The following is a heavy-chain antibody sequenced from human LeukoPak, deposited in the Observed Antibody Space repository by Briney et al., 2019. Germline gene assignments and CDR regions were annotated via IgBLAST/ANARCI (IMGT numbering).Heavy chain of an antibody. D-gene: IGHD5-24*01. J-gene: IGHJ4*02. V-gene: IGHV3-23*01. CDR2: ISGSGGSI. Sequence: GGSLRLSCAASGFTFSSYAMSWVRQAPGKGLEWVSGISGSGGSIRYADSVKGRFIISRDNSKNTLYLQMNSLRAEDTAVYYCAKGGDGYNYYFDYWGQETLVTVSS. CDR1: GFTFSSYA. CDR3: AKGGDGYNYYFDY.